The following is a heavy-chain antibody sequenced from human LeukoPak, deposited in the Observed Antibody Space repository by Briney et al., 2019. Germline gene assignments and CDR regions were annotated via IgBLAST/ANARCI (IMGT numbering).Heavy chain of an antibody. CDR1: RGTFSSYA. J-gene: IGHJ6*03. CDR2: IIPIFGTA. D-gene: IGHD4-17*01. V-gene: IGHV1-69*05. CDR3: ARVNGDLTYYYYYMDV. Sequence: SVKVSCKASRGTFSSYAISWVRQAPGQGLEWMGGIIPIFGTANYAQKFQGRVTITTDESTSTAYMELSSLRSEDTAVYYCARVNGDLTYYYYYMDVWGKGTTVTVSS.